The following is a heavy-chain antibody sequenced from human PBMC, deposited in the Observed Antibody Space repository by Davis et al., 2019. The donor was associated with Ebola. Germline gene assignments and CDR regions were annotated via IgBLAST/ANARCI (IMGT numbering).Heavy chain of an antibody. J-gene: IGHJ4*02. V-gene: IGHV3-23*01. CDR3: ARESNY. CDR2: ITSRALST. CDR1: GFTFSTFA. Sequence: GESLKISCAASGFTFSTFAMNWVRQAPGKGLEWVSSITSRALSTDYADSVKGRFTISRDNSKNTLYLQMNTLRAEDTAVYYCARESNYWGQGTLVTVSS.